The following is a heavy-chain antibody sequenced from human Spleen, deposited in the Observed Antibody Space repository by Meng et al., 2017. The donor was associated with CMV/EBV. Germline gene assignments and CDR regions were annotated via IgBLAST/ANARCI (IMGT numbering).Heavy chain of an antibody. V-gene: IGHV3-30*02. CDR2: IRSDGSKK. J-gene: IGHJ6*02. CDR3: AGTTYYFRMDV. Sequence: GGSLRLSCAASGFTFSSYAMHWVRQAPGKGLEWVAFIRSDGSKKYYADSVKGRITISRDNSKNTLYLQMNSLRAEDAAVYYCAGTTYYFRMDVWGQGTTVTVSS. D-gene: IGHD1-14*01. CDR1: GFTFSSYA.